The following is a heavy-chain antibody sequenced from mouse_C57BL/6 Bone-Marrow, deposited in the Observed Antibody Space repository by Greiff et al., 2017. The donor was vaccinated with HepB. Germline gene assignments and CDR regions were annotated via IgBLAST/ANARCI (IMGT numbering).Heavy chain of an antibody. CDR3: ARYYCGSSNFDY. V-gene: IGHV1-55*01. J-gene: IGHJ2*01. CDR2: IYPGSGST. D-gene: IGHD1-1*01. CDR1: GYTFTSYW. Sequence: QVQLQQPGAELVKPGASVKMSCKASGYTFTSYWITWVKQRPGQGLEWIGDIYPGSGSTNYNEKFKSKATLTVDTSSSTAYMPLSSLTSEDSAVYYCARYYCGSSNFDYWGQGTTLTVSS.